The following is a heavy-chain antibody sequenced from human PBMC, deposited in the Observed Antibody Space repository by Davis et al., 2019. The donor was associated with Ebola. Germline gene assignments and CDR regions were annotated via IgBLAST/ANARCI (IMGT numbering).Heavy chain of an antibody. Sequence: GGSLRLSCAASGFTFSSYSMNWVRQAPGKGLEWVSYISSSSSTIYYADSVKGRFTISRDNAKNSLYLQMNSLRDEDTAVYYCARVVTMIVVEIDAFDIWGQGTMVTVSS. CDR2: ISSSSSTI. V-gene: IGHV3-48*02. CDR1: GFTFSSYS. D-gene: IGHD3-22*01. J-gene: IGHJ3*02. CDR3: ARVVTMIVVEIDAFDI.